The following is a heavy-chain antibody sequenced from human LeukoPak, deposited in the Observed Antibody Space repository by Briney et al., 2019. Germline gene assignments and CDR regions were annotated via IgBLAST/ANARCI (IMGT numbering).Heavy chain of an antibody. CDR3: AKSLLTTAAGTGRAFDI. J-gene: IGHJ3*02. CDR1: GFTFSSYA. CDR2: IRGSGDSS. Sequence: GGSLRLSCAASGFTFSSYAMTWVRQAPGKGLEWDSLIRGSGDSSYYADPVKGRFTISRDNSKDTLFLQMNNLRAEDTAKYYCAKSLLTTAAGTGRAFDIWGQGTMVTVSS. V-gene: IGHV3-23*01. D-gene: IGHD2/OR15-2a*01.